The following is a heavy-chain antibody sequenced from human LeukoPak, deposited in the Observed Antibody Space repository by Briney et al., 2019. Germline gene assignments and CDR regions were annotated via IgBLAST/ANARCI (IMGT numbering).Heavy chain of an antibody. CDR2: IYSGGST. Sequence: GGSLRLSCAASGFTVSSNYMSWVHQAPGKGLEWVSVIYSGGSTYYADSVKGRFTISRDNSKNTLYLQMNSLRAEDTAVYYCARFRVDSTPPPNYFDYWGQGTLVTVSS. J-gene: IGHJ4*02. V-gene: IGHV3-66*01. CDR1: GFTVSSNY. CDR3: ARFRVDSTPPPNYFDY. D-gene: IGHD2-2*01.